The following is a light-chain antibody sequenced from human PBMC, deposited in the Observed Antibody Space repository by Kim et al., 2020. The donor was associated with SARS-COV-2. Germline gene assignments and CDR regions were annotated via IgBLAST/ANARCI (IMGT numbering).Light chain of an antibody. CDR3: QTWGGGVVL. CDR1: SEHRNYA. J-gene: IGLJ3*02. CDR2: IGSDGTH. V-gene: IGLV4-69*01. Sequence: APVKLTCTLGSEHRNYAIAWHQLQPEKGPRFLIMIGSDGTHSKGDGIPDRFSGSRSGAERYLTISSLQPEDEADYYCQTWGGGVVLFGGGTQLTVL.